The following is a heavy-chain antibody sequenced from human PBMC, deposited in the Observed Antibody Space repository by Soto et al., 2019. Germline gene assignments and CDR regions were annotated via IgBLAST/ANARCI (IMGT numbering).Heavy chain of an antibody. CDR1: GGSISSSSYY. J-gene: IGHJ6*02. V-gene: IGHV4-39*01. Sequence: KPSETLSLTCTVSGGSISSSSYYWGWIRQPPGKGLEWIGSIYYSGSTYYNPSLKSRVTISVDTSKNQFSLKLSSVTAADTAVYYCARQDSSSSEGSGDVWGQGTTVTVSS. D-gene: IGHD6-6*01. CDR2: IYYSGST. CDR3: ARQDSSSSEGSGDV.